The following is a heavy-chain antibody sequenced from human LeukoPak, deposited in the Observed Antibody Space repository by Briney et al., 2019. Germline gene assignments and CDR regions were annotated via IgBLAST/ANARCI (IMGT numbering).Heavy chain of an antibody. V-gene: IGHV3-48*01. D-gene: IGHD5-24*01. Sequence: GGSLRLSCAASGFSFGDYSMNWVRQAPGKGLEWISYIGISSGNTYYADSVKGRFTISGDKARDSLYLQMNSLRVEDTAVYYCARDYKYAFDNWGQGTLVTVSS. J-gene: IGHJ4*02. CDR1: GFSFGDYS. CDR3: ARDYKYAFDN. CDR2: IGISSGNT.